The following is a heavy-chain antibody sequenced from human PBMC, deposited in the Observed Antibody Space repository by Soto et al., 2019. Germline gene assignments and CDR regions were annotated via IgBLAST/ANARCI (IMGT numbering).Heavy chain of an antibody. Sequence: LSLTCTVSGGSVSSGSYYWSWIRQPPGKGLEWIGYIYYSGSTNYNPSLKSRVTISVDTSKNQFSLKLSSVTAADTAVYYCASHPVAGPVYWGQGTLVTVSS. CDR1: GGSVSSGSYY. D-gene: IGHD6-19*01. CDR3: ASHPVAGPVY. J-gene: IGHJ4*02. V-gene: IGHV4-61*01. CDR2: IYYSGST.